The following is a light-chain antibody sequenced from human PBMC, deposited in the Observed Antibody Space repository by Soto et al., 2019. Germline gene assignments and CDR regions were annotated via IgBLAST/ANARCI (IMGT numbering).Light chain of an antibody. J-gene: IGLJ2*01. V-gene: IGLV1-44*01. CDR1: SSNIGSNT. CDR2: SSN. Sequence: QSVLTQPPSVSGTPGQTVTISCSGSSSNIGSNTVNWYQQFPGTAPKLLIYSSNQRPSGVPDRFSGSRSGTSASLAISGLQSEDEADYYCAAWDDLRMGVFGGGTKLTVL. CDR3: AAWDDLRMGV.